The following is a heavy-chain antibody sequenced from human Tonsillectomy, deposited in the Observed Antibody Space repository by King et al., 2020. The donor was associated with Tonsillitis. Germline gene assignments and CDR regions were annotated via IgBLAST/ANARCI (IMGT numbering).Heavy chain of an antibody. V-gene: IGHV3-23*04. J-gene: IGHJ4*02. CDR2: ISSNGGST. D-gene: IGHD3-3*01. CDR1: GFTFSSYV. CDR3: AKDGATYYDFWSGPFFDN. Sequence: VQLVESGGTLIQPGGSLRLSCAASGFTFSSYVMSWVRQAPGKGLEWVSGISSNGGSTYYADSVKGRFTISRDISKNTLYLQMNSLRAEDTAIYYCAKDGATYYDFWSGPFFDNWGQGTLDTVSS.